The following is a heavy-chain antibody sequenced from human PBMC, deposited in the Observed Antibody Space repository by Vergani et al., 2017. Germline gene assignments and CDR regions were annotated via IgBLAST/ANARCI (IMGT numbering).Heavy chain of an antibody. Sequence: QVQLQQWGAGLLKPSETLSLTCAVYGGSFSGYYWSWIRQPPGKGLEWIGEINHSGSTYYNPSLKSRVTISVDTSKNQFSLKLSSVTAADTAVYYCARDCYYDSSGCFDYWGQGTLVTVSS. CDR1: GGSFSGYY. CDR2: INHSGST. CDR3: ARDCYYDSSGCFDY. J-gene: IGHJ4*02. D-gene: IGHD3-22*01. V-gene: IGHV4-34*01.